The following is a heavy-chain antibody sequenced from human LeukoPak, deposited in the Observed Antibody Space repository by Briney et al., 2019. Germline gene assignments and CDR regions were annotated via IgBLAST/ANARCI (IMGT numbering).Heavy chain of an antibody. CDR1: GGSISSYY. J-gene: IGHJ5*02. V-gene: IGHV4-59*12. D-gene: IGHD3-3*01. CDR3: ARVTIFGVVTINWFDP. CDR2: IYYSGST. Sequence: PSETLSLTCTVSGGSISSYYWSWIRQPPGKGLEWIGYIYYSGSTNYNPSLKSRVTISVDTSKNQFSLKLSSVTAADTAVYYCARVTIFGVVTINWFDPWGQGTLVTVSS.